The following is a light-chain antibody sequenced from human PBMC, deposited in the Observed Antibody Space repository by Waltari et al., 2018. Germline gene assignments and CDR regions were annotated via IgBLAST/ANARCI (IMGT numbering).Light chain of an antibody. V-gene: IGLV3-25*03. CDR2: GDT. J-gene: IGLJ2*01. CDR1: ALAKQY. Sequence: SYELTQTTSVSVSPGQTARITCPCDALAKQYAYWNQPRPGQAPIVVIYGDTERPSGIPERFSGSSSGTTVTLTISGVQAEDEADYYCRSADSSGTYVIFGGGTKLTVL. CDR3: RSADSSGTYVI.